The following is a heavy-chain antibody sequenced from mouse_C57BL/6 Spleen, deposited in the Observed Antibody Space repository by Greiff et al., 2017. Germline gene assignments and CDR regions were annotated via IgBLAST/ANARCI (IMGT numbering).Heavy chain of an antibody. CDR3: ARPDYYGSRIAY. J-gene: IGHJ3*01. D-gene: IGHD1-1*01. V-gene: IGHV1-64*01. CDR1: GYTFTSYW. Sequence: QVQLQQPGAELVKPGASVKLSCKASGYTFTSYWMHWVKQRPGQGLEWIGMIHPNSGSTNYNEKFKSKATLTVDKASSTAYMQLSSLTSEDSAVYYCARPDYYGSRIAYWGQGTLVTVSA. CDR2: IHPNSGST.